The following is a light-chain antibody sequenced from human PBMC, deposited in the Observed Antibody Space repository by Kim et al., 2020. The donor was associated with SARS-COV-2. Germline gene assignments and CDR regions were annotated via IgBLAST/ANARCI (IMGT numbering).Light chain of an antibody. CDR3: QQYYNYPSYT. CDR1: QGISSY. V-gene: IGKV1-8*01. CDR2: AAS. J-gene: IGKJ2*01. Sequence: AIRITQSPSSLSASTGDRVTITCRASQGISSYLAWYQQKPGKAPKLLIYAASTLQSGVPSRFSGSGSGTDFTLTISCLQSEDFATYYCQQYYNYPSYTFGQGTKLEIK.